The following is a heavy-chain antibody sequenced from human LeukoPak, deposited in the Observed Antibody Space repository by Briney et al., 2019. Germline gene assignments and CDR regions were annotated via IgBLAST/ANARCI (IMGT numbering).Heavy chain of an antibody. CDR2: IRVGGEI. CDR3: AKGTGDTGYYFDY. V-gene: IGHV3-23*01. D-gene: IGHD7-27*01. CDR1: GFTFSSYA. Sequence: GGSLRLSCAASGFTFSSYAMSWVRQAPGKGLEWVSGIRVGGEIYYANSVKGRFTISRDNSENTLYLQMSGLRAEDTAVYHCAKGTGDTGYYFDYWGQGTLVTVSS. J-gene: IGHJ4*02.